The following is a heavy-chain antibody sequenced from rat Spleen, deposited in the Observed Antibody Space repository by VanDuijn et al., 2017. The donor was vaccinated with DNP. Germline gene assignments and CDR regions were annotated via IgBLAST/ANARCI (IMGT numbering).Heavy chain of an antibody. D-gene: IGHD1-12*03. CDR1: GFTFSDYY. CDR3: ITWGWLLGLDA. V-gene: IGHV5-20*01. Sequence: EVQLVESGGGLVQPGRSLKLSCAASGFTFSDYYMAWVRQAPTKGLEWVAYISYDGGNTYYGDSVKGRLTISRDNAKNSLYLQMDSLRSEDTATYYCITWGWLLGLDAWGQGTSVTVSS. J-gene: IGHJ4*01. CDR2: ISYDGGNT.